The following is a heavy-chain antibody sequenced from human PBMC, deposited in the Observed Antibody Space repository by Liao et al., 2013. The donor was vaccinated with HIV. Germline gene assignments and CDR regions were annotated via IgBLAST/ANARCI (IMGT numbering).Heavy chain of an antibody. CDR2: INHSGST. CDR3: ARGYYDILTGYYYFDY. J-gene: IGHJ4*02. CDR1: GGSISSYY. V-gene: IGHV4-59*08. D-gene: IGHD3-9*01. Sequence: QVQLQESGPGLVKPSETLSLTCTVSGGSISSYYWSWIRQPPGKGLEWIGEINHSGSTNYNPSLKSRVTISLDTSRYQFSLNLSSMTAADTAVYYCARGYYDILTGYYYFDYWGQGTLVTVSS.